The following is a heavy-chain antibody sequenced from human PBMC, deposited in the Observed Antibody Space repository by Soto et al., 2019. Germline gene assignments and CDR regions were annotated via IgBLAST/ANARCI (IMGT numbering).Heavy chain of an antibody. Sequence: EAQLLESGGDLIQPGGSLTLSCAASGFTFASAAMSWVRQAPGKGLEWVSGSSANGGRANYADSVKGRFSLSRDNSKNTMFLQMDSLTAEDTAIYYCASWVIALGGTGYFRHWGQGTLVTVS. J-gene: IGHJ1*01. D-gene: IGHD6-19*01. CDR2: SSANGGRA. V-gene: IGHV3-23*01. CDR1: GFTFASAA. CDR3: ASWVIALGGTGYFRH.